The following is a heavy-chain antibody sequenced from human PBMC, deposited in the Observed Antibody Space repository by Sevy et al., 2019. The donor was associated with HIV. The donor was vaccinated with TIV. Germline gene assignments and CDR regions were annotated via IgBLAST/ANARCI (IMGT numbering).Heavy chain of an antibody. Sequence: EGSLRLSCAASGFTFSGYNMHWVRQAPGKVLEWVSSIRSSSSYIYQADSVKGRFTISRDNAKNSVYLQMNSLRGEDSAQYYCARGSCIGSTCHTGYHGMDVWGQGTTVTVSS. CDR2: IRSSSSYI. CDR3: ARGSCIGSTCHTGYHGMDV. CDR1: GFTFSGYN. J-gene: IGHJ6*02. D-gene: IGHD2-2*01. V-gene: IGHV3-21*01.